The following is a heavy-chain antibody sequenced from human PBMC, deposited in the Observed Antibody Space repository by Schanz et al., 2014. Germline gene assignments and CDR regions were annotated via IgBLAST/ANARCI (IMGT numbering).Heavy chain of an antibody. CDR1: GFSFSDYF. CDR2: IKEDGSVK. D-gene: IGHD6-13*01. V-gene: IGHV3-7*01. Sequence: EVQLVQSGGGLVQPGGSLRLSCAASGFSFSDYFMAWIRQPPGRGLEWVANIKEDGSVKDYVDSVKGRFTISRDNAKRSLFLQMNSLRVEDTAVYFCVSQTGSPNYWGQGTLVTVSS. CDR3: VSQTGSPNY. J-gene: IGHJ4*02.